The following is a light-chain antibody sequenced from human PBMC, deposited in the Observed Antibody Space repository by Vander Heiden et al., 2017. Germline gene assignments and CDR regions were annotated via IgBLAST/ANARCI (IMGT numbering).Light chain of an antibody. CDR3: QQYNNWPYT. J-gene: IGKJ2*01. Sequence: IVMTHSPATLSVSPGERATLSRRPSQSVSSNLAWYQQKPGQAPRLLIYGASTRATGIPARFSGSGSETEFTLTISSLQSEDFAVYYCQQYNNWPYTFGQGTKLEIK. V-gene: IGKV3-15*01. CDR2: GAS. CDR1: QSVSSN.